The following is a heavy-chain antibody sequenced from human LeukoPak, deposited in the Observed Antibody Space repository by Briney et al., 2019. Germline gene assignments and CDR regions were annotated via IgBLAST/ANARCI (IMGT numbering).Heavy chain of an antibody. CDR2: MNPNSGNT. CDR3: ARGFRSGWWGSSYYFDY. V-gene: IGHV1-8*01. Sequence: GASVKVSCKASGYTFTSYDINWVRQATGQGLEWMGWMNPNSGNTGYAQKFQGRVTMTRNTSISTAYMELSSLRSEDTAVYYCARGFRSGWWGSSYYFDYWGQGTLVTVSS. CDR1: GYTFTSYD. D-gene: IGHD6-19*01. J-gene: IGHJ4*02.